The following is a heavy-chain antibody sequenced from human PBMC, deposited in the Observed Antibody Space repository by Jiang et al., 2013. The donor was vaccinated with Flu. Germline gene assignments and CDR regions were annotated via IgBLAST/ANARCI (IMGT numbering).Heavy chain of an antibody. Sequence: SVKVSCKASGYTFTSYAMHWVRQAPGQRLEWMGWINAGNGNTKYSQKFQGRVTITRDTSASTAYMELSSLRSEDTAVYYCARERGSYYYDSSGYYSYNWFDPWGQGTLVTVSS. CDR1: GYTFTSYA. D-gene: IGHD3-22*01. CDR2: INAGNGNT. J-gene: IGHJ5*02. V-gene: IGHV1-3*01. CDR3: ARERGSYYYDSSGYYSYNWFDP.